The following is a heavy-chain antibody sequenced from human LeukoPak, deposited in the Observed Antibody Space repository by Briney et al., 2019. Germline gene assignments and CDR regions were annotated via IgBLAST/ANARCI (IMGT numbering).Heavy chain of an antibody. CDR1: GGSFCGYF. V-gene: IGHV4-34*01. D-gene: IGHD4-17*01. Sequence: SETLSLTYAVYGGSFCGYFWSWIRQPPGKGPEYIGEINHIGNTGYNPSLKSRVTISVDTSKNQFSLNLYSVTAADTAVYYCARKTVTTGVDYWGQGTLVTVSA. CDR3: ARKTVTTGVDY. CDR2: INHIGNT. J-gene: IGHJ4*02.